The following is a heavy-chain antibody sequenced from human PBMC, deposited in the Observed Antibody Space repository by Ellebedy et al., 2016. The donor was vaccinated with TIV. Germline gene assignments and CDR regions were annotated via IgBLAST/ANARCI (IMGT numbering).Heavy chain of an antibody. Sequence: PGGSLRLSCAASGFTFSSYAMSWVRQAPGKGLEWVSAISGSGGSTYYADSVKGRFTISSDKSKNTLYLQMNSLSAEDTAVYDCARLLGERGYYHPMDVWGQGTTVTVSS. CDR2: ISGSGGST. CDR3: ARLLGERGYYHPMDV. V-gene: IGHV3-23*01. CDR1: GFTFSSYA. D-gene: IGHD3-10*01. J-gene: IGHJ6*02.